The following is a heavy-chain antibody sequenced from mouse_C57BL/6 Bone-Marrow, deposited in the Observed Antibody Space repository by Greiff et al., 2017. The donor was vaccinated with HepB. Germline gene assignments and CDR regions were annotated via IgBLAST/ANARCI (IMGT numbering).Heavy chain of an antibody. J-gene: IGHJ3*01. Sequence: EVMLVESGEGLVKPGGSLKLSCAASGFTFSSYAMSWVRQTPEKRLEWVAYISSGGDYIYYADTVKGRFTISRDNARNTLYLQMSSLKSEDTAMYYCTSDSLYDGYFFFAYWGQGTLVTVSA. CDR1: GFTFSSYA. CDR3: TSDSLYDGYFFFAY. CDR2: ISSGGDYI. D-gene: IGHD2-3*01. V-gene: IGHV5-9-1*02.